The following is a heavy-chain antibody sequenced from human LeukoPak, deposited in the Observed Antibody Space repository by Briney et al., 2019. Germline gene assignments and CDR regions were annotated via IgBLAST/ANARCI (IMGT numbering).Heavy chain of an antibody. CDR1: GFTFSRHG. J-gene: IGHJ4*02. D-gene: IGHD1-1*01. V-gene: IGHV3-30*02. CDR2: ILYDGSKK. CDR3: AKGGEVTGRAYFDY. Sequence: GRSLRLSCAASGFTFSRHGMHWVRQAPGKGLEWVAFILYDGSKKYYADSVKGRFAISRDNSKNTLYLQMDSLRAEDTAVYYCAKGGEVTGRAYFDYWGQGTLATVYS.